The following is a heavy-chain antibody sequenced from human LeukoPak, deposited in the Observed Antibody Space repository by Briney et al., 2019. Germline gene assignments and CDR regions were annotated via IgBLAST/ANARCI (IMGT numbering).Heavy chain of an antibody. J-gene: IGHJ2*01. V-gene: IGHV3-53*01. CDR1: GFTVSSNY. Sequence: PGGSLRLSCAAPGFTVSSNYMSWVRQAPGKGLEWVSVIYSGGSTYYADSVKGRFTISRDNSKNTLYLQMNSLRAEDTAVYYCARDLGRYYDSSGRNWYFDLWGRGTPVTVSS. CDR2: IYSGGST. CDR3: ARDLGRYYDSSGRNWYFDL. D-gene: IGHD3-22*01.